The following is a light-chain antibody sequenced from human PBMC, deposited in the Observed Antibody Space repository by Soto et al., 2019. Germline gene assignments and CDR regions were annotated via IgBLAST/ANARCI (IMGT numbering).Light chain of an antibody. CDR1: QGISSY. CDR3: QQYNSFSLIT. Sequence: VIWMTQSPSLLSASTGDRVTISCRMSQGISSYLAWYQQKPGKAPKILISDASILENGVPSRFSGTGSGTEFTLTIRNLQPDDFATYFCQQYNSFSLITFGQGTRLEIK. CDR2: DAS. V-gene: IGKV1D-8*01. J-gene: IGKJ5*01.